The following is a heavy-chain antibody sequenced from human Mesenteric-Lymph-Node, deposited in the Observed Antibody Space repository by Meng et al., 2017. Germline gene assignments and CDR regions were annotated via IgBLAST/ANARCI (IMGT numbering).Heavy chain of an antibody. CDR1: GFTFSSYA. D-gene: IGHD6-19*01. CDR3: ARDSSGWYL. J-gene: IGHJ5*02. Sequence: GESLKISCAASGFTFSSYAMHWVRQAPGKGLEWVAVISYDGSNKYYADSVKGRFTISRDNSKNTLYLQMNSLRAGDTAVYYCARDSSGWYLWGQGTLVTVSS. V-gene: IGHV3-30*04. CDR2: ISYDGSNK.